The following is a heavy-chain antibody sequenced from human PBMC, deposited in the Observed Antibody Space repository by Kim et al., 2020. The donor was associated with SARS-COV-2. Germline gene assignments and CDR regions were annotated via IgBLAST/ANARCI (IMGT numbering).Heavy chain of an antibody. V-gene: IGHV4-34*01. CDR2: IKHSGTA. J-gene: IGHJ3*02. D-gene: IGHD2-2*02. Sequence: GKGRTWMGEIKHSGTATYNPTLKSLVTISVDTSKNQFSLKLSSVTAADTAVYYCARKSTDIVVVPAAISDAFDIWGQGTMVTVSS. CDR3: ARKSTDIVVVPAAISDAFDI.